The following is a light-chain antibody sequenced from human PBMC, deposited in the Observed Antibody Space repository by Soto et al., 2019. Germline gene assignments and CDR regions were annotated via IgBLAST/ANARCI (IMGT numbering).Light chain of an antibody. J-gene: IGLJ1*01. V-gene: IGLV1-47*01. CDR1: SANIGSNY. CDR3: AAGDDCLRGQGYV. Sequence: SALTQPPSASGTPGQRVAISCSGSSANIGSNYVYWYQQLPGTAPKLLIYSNNQRPSGVPDRFSGSKSGTSASLAISGHRSEHEPDSYCAAGDDCLRGQGYVSGPG. CDR2: SNN.